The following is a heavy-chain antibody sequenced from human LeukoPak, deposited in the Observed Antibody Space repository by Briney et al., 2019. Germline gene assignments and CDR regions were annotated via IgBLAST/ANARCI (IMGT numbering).Heavy chain of an antibody. D-gene: IGHD4-11*01. V-gene: IGHV4-38-2*02. Sequence: SSETLSLTCTVSGYSISSGYYWGGIRQPPGKGLEWIGSIYHSGSTYYNPSLKSRVTISVDTSENQFSLKLSSVTAADTAVYYCASALTTKVNAFDIWGQGTMVTVSS. CDR1: GYSISSGYY. CDR3: ASALTTKVNAFDI. CDR2: IYHSGST. J-gene: IGHJ3*02.